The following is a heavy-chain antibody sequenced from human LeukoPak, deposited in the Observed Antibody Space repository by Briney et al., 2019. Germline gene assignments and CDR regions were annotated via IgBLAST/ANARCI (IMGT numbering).Heavy chain of an antibody. CDR1: GFTLSTYE. CDR3: ARTWGSSGYDLNY. V-gene: IGHV3-48*03. D-gene: IGHD5-12*01. CDR2: ISTSGDDI. J-gene: IGHJ4*02. Sequence: PGGSLRLSCAASGFTLSTYEMNWVRQAPGKGLEWVSYISTSGDDIKYVDSVKGRFTISRDNAKNSLYLQMNSLRVEDTAVYYCARTWGSSGYDLNYWGQGTLVTVSS.